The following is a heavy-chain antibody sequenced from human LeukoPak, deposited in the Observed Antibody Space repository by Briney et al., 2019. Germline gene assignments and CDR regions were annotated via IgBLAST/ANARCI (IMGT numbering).Heavy chain of an antibody. CDR2: IYYSGST. Sequence: SETLSLTCTVSGGSISSSSYSWGWIRQPPGTGLEWIGTIYYSGSTYYNPSLKSRVTISVDTSKNQFSLKLSSVTAADTAVYYCARRLPGFLVRGVLNGNWFDPWGQGTLVTVSS. J-gene: IGHJ5*02. CDR3: ARRLPGFLVRGVLNGNWFDP. V-gene: IGHV4-39*07. D-gene: IGHD3-10*01. CDR1: GGSISSSSYS.